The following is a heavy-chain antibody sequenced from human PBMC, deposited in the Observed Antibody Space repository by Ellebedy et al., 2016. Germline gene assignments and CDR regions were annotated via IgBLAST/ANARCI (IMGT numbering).Heavy chain of an antibody. D-gene: IGHD1-14*01. CDR3: AKGNAIPGPEPLDF. CDR1: GFTVSGNY. J-gene: IGHJ4*02. CDR2: LYSGGTI. Sequence: GGSLRLSCAASGFTVSGNYMSWVRQAPGKGLEWVSTLYSGGTILYADFVKGRFTISRDNSKNTLYLQMNSLTVEDTAVYYCAKGNAIPGPEPLDFWGQGTLVTVSS. V-gene: IGHV3-66*01.